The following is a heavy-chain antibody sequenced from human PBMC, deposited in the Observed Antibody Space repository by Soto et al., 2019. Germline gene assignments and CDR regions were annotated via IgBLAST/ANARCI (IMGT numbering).Heavy chain of an antibody. CDR2: ISYDGSNK. J-gene: IGHJ3*02. D-gene: IGHD6-13*01. CDR3: AKLAAAGTLDDAFDI. V-gene: IGHV3-30*18. CDR1: GFTFSRYG. Sequence: GGSLRLSCAASGFTFSRYGMHWVRQAPGKGLEWVAVISYDGSNKYYADSVKGRFTISRDNSKNTLYLQMNSLRAEDTAVYYCAKLAAAGTLDDAFDIWGQGTMVTVSS.